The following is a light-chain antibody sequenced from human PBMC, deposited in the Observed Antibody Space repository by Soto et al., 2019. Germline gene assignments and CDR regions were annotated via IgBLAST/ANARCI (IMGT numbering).Light chain of an antibody. J-gene: IGKJ2*01. V-gene: IGKV3-15*01. CDR3: QQYDAPVT. Sequence: DILMTQSPVSLSVSPGERATLSCRSCQSVRSKLAWYQLKPGQAPRLVIYEASIRATGVPARFSGSGSGTEFTLTISGLESEDSAFYFCQQYDAPVTFGQGTKLEIK. CDR1: QSVRSK. CDR2: EAS.